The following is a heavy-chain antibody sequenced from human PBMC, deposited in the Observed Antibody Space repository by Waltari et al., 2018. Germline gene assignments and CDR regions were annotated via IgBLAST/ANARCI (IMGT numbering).Heavy chain of an antibody. CDR2: IWYDGSNT. V-gene: IGHV3-33*01. CDR3: AGSIAVAGTLDY. Sequence: QVQLVESGGGVVQPGRSLRLSCAASGFTFSSDGMHWVGQAPGKGLEWVAVIWYDGSNTYYADSVKGRFTISRDNSKNTLYLQMNSLRVEDTAVYYCAGSIAVAGTLDYWGQGTLVTVSS. CDR1: GFTFSSDG. J-gene: IGHJ4*02. D-gene: IGHD6-19*01.